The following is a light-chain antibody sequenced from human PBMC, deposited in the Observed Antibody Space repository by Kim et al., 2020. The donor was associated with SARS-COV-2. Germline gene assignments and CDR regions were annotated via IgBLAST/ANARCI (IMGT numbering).Light chain of an antibody. CDR1: KIGSKS. V-gene: IGLV3-21*04. Sequence: SYELTQPPSMSVAPGKTARITCGGNKIGSKSVHWYQQKPGQAPVLVIYYDRDRPSGIPERLSGSNSGNTATLTISRVGAGDEADYYCQVWDSSSDHVVFGGGTQLTVL. CDR2: YDR. CDR3: QVWDSSSDHVV. J-gene: IGLJ2*01.